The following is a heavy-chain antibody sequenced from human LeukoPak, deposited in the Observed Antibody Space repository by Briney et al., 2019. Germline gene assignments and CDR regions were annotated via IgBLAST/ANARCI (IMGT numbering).Heavy chain of an antibody. J-gene: IGHJ4*02. D-gene: IGHD6-13*01. CDR3: ARDRGSSWYVDY. V-gene: IGHV3-64*01. CDR2: ISSNGGST. CDR1: GFTFSSYA. Sequence: PGGSLRLSCAASGFTFSSYAMHWVRQAPGKGLEYVSAISSNGGSTYYANSVKGRFTISRDNSKNTLYLQMGSLRAEDMAVYYCARDRGSSWYVDYWGQGTLVTVSS.